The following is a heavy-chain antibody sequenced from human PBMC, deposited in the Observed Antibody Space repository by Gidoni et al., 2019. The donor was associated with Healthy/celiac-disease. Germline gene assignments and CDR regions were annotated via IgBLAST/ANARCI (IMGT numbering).Heavy chain of an antibody. V-gene: IGHV3-30*03. Sequence: QVQLVESGGGVVQPGRSLRLSCAASELTFSSYGMHWVRQAPGKGLEWVAVISDDGSNKYYADSVKGRFTISRDNYKNTLYMQMNSLRAEDTAVYYCAGSRPYYYYGMDVWGQGTTVTVSS. D-gene: IGHD6-13*01. CDR3: AGSRPYYYYGMDV. J-gene: IGHJ6*02. CDR1: ELTFSSYG. CDR2: ISDDGSNK.